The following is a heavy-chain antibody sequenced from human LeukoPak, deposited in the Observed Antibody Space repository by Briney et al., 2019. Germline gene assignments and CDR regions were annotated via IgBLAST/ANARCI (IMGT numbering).Heavy chain of an antibody. D-gene: IGHD3-10*02. J-gene: IGHJ6*01. CDR2: ISGSGGSR. CDR3: AKDVSIQLSSGFSSRRGPFHYYGMDV. Sequence: GGSLRLSCASSGSSFSSYAMSWVRQAPGKGVEWVSVISGSGGSRYYSDSVKGRFAISRDNFKNTLYLQMNSLRVEDTALYYCAKDVSIQLSSGFSSRRGPFHYYGMDVWGQGTTVTVFS. CDR1: GSSFSSYA. V-gene: IGHV3-23*01.